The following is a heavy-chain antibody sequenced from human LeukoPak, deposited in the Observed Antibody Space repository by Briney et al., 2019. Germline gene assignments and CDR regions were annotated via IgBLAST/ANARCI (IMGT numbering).Heavy chain of an antibody. J-gene: IGHJ4*02. Sequence: SETLSLTCTVSGGSLRSSSYYWGWIRQPPGKGLEWIGSIYYSGSTYYNPSLKSRVTISVDTSKNQFSLKLSSVTAADTAVYYCASVPIAAAGRFYYFDYWGQGTLVTVSS. CDR1: GGSLRSSSYY. CDR2: IYYSGST. V-gene: IGHV4-39*01. CDR3: ASVPIAAAGRFYYFDY. D-gene: IGHD6-13*01.